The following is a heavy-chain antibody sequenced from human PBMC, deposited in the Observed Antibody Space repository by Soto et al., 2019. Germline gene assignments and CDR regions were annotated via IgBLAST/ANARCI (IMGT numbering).Heavy chain of an antibody. CDR1: GGSLSSSSYY. V-gene: IGHV4-39*01. Sequence: PSETLSLTCTVSGGSLSSSSYYWGWIRQPPGKGLEWIGSIYYSGSTYYNPSLKSRVTISVDTSKNQFSLTLSSVTAADTAVYYCARIRLLWFGELSYPFDYWGQGTLVTVSS. CDR3: ARIRLLWFGELSYPFDY. D-gene: IGHD3-10*01. CDR2: IYYSGST. J-gene: IGHJ4*02.